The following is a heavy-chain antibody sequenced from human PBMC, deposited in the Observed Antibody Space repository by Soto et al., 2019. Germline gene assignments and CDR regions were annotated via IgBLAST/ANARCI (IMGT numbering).Heavy chain of an antibody. J-gene: IGHJ3*02. CDR1: GGSISSGDYY. CDR2: IYYSGGT. V-gene: IGHV4-30-4*01. D-gene: IGHD6-19*01. CDR3: APYSSGRAFDI. Sequence: QVQLQESGPGLVKPSQTLSLTCTVSGGSISSGDYYWSWIRQPPGKGLEWIGYIYYSGGTYYNPSLKSRVTIAVDTAKNQFSLKLSSVTAADTAVYYCAPYSSGRAFDIWGQGTMGTVSS.